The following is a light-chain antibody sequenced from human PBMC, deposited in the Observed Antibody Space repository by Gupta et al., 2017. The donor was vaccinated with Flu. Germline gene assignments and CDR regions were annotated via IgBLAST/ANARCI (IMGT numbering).Light chain of an antibody. CDR2: DAS. Sequence: ELVLPQPPATLSVSRGSSATLPSRASQNVSSNLAWYQQKPGQAPRHLIYDASTRATGIPARFSGSGSGTEFTLTISSLQSEDFAVYYCQQYNNWPLTFGGGTKVEIK. J-gene: IGKJ4*01. V-gene: IGKV3-15*01. CDR3: QQYNNWPLT. CDR1: QNVSSN.